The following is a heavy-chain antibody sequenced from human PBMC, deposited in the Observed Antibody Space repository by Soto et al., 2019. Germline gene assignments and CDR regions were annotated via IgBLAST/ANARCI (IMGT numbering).Heavy chain of an antibody. CDR2: ILYSGRT. J-gene: IGHJ4*02. CDR3: AGGYGDYPLG. Sequence: VQLQESGPGLVKPSQTLSLTCTVSGASISSADYYWSWIRQPPGKGLEWIGYILYSGRTYYNPSLKSRLIISVDTSKNQISLKLSSVTAADTAFYYCAGGYGDYPLGWGQGILVTVSS. CDR1: GASISSADYY. V-gene: IGHV4-30-4*01. D-gene: IGHD4-17*01.